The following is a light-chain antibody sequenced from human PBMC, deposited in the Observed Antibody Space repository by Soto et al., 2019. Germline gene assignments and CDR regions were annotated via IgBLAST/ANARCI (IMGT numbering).Light chain of an antibody. V-gene: IGKV3-20*01. CDR2: GAS. Sequence: EIVLTQSPGTLSLSPGERATLACSASQSVSSSYLAWYQHKPGQAPRLLIYGASSRATDIPDRFSGSGSGTDFTLTISRLEPEDFAVYYCQQYGSSPLTFGGGTKVEIK. CDR1: QSVSSSY. J-gene: IGKJ4*01. CDR3: QQYGSSPLT.